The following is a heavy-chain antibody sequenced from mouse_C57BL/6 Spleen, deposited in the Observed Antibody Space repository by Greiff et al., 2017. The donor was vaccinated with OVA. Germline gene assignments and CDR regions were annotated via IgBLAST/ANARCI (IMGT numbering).Heavy chain of an antibody. CDR3: AREADGNYEDAMDY. CDR1: GYSFTDYN. Sequence: VQLQQPGPELVKPGASVKISCKASGYSFTDYNMNWVKQSNGKSLEWIGVINPNYGTTSYNQKFKGKATLTVDQSSSTAYMQLNSLTSEDSAVYYCAREADGNYEDAMDYWGQGTSVTVSS. V-gene: IGHV1-39*01. CDR2: INPNYGTT. J-gene: IGHJ4*01. D-gene: IGHD2-1*01.